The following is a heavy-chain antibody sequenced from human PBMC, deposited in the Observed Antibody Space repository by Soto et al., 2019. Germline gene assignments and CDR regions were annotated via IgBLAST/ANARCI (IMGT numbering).Heavy chain of an antibody. J-gene: IGHJ4*02. V-gene: IGHV3-23*01. CDR2: ISGSGVST. D-gene: IGHD1-1*01. CDR3: ASVGSRGKGFDY. Sequence: GGSLRLSCAASGFTFSSYAMSWVRQAPGKGLEWVSAISGSGVSTYYADSVKGRFTISRDNSKNTLYLQMNSLRAEDTAVYYCASVGSRGKGFDYWGQGTLVTVSS. CDR1: GFTFSSYA.